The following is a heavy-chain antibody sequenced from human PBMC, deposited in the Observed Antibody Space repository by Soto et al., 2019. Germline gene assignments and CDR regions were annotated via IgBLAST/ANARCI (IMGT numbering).Heavy chain of an antibody. CDR1: GGSISSSSYY. D-gene: IGHD3-10*01. J-gene: IGHJ6*02. Sequence: ETLSLTCTVSGGSISSSSYYWGWIRQPPGKGLEWIGSIYYSGSTYYNPSLKSRVSISVDTSKNQFSLKLTSVTAADTAVYYCKTQGFGGLHGLVDVWGQGTTVTVSS. V-gene: IGHV4-39*07. CDR2: IYYSGST. CDR3: KTQGFGGLHGLVDV.